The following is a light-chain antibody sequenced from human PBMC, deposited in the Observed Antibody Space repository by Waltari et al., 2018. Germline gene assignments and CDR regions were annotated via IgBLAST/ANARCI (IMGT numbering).Light chain of an antibody. CDR3: MQAKFWPWT. CDR2: QVS. Sequence: VMTQSPRTLPVTLGQPASIPGRSAQGLVHTDGSTYVSWYQQRPGQSPRRLIYQVSKRDSGVPDRFRGSGSGTDFTLEISRVEADDVGFYYCMQAKFWPWTFGQGTEVEIK. CDR1: QGLVHTDGSTY. J-gene: IGKJ1*01. V-gene: IGKV2-30*02.